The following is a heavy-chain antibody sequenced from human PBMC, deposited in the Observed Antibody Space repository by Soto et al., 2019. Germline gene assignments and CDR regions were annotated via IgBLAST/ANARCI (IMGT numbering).Heavy chain of an antibody. V-gene: IGHV4-59*01. J-gene: IGHJ6*02. CDR1: GDSISSYY. D-gene: IGHD6-13*01. Sequence: SETLSLTCTVSGDSISSYYWSWIRQPPGKGLEWIGYIYYSGSTNYNPSLKSRVTISVDTSKNQFSLNLSSVTAADTAVYYCASSNIAAAGFYYYGIDVWGRGTTVTVSS. CDR3: ASSNIAAAGFYYYGIDV. CDR2: IYYSGST.